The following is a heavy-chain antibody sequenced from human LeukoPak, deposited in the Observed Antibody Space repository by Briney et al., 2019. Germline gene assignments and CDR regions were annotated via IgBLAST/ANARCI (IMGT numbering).Heavy chain of an antibody. CDR1: GGSISSGGYY. CDR3: ARDRDIYCSSSSCYILDY. D-gene: IGHD2-2*02. J-gene: IGHJ4*02. Sequence: KASQTLSLTCTVSGGSISSGGYYWSWIRQPPGKGLEWIGYIYYSGGTNYNPSLKSRVTMSVDTSKNQFSLKLSSVTAADTAVYYCARDRDIYCSSSSCYILDYWGQGTLVTVSS. CDR2: IYYSGGT. V-gene: IGHV4-31*03.